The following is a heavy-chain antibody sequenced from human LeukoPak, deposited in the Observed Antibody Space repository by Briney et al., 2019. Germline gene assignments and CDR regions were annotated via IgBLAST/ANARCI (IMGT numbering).Heavy chain of an antibody. V-gene: IGHV3-21*01. Sequence: GGSLRLSCSASGFTFSSYIMNWVRQAPGKGLEWVSSISSSSSYIYYADSVKGRFTISRDNAKNSLYLQMNSLRAENTAVYYCARGSSSWSQGFDYWGQGTLVTVSS. J-gene: IGHJ4*02. CDR3: ARGSSSWSQGFDY. CDR1: GFTFSSYI. CDR2: ISSSSSYI. D-gene: IGHD6-13*01.